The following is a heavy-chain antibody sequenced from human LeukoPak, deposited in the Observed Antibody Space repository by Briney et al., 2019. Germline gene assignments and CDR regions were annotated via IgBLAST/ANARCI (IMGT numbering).Heavy chain of an antibody. J-gene: IGHJ6*03. D-gene: IGHD5-18*01. CDR1: GYTFTSYD. CDR2: MNPNSGNT. Sequence: GASVKVSCTASGYTFTSYDINWVRQATGQGLEWMGWMNPNSGNTGYAQKFQGRVTMTRDTSISTAYMELSRLRSDDTAVYYCARSIQLWAQPYYYYMDVWGKGTTVTVSS. CDR3: ARSIQLWAQPYYYYMDV. V-gene: IGHV1-8*01.